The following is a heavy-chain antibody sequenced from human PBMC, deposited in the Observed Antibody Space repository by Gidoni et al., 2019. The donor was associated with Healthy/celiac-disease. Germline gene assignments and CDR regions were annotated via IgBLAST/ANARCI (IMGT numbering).Heavy chain of an antibody. J-gene: IGHJ4*02. V-gene: IGHV5-51*01. D-gene: IGHD3-16*01. CDR3: ARGGRWLQSSLDY. CDR1: GYSFTSYW. Sequence: EVQLVPSGAEVKTPGESLKISCKGSGYSFTSYWIGWVRRRPGKGLGWMGIIYPGDADTRYSPSFQGQVTISADKSISTAYLQWSSLKASDTAMYYCARGGRWLQSSLDYWGQGTLVTVSS. CDR2: IYPGDADT.